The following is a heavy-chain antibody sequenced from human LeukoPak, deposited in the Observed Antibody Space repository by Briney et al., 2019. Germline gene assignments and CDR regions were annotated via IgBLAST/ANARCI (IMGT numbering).Heavy chain of an antibody. CDR1: GFTFGDYA. V-gene: IGHV3-49*04. CDR2: IRSKAYGGTT. CDR3: SGSSGWYVPPNFDY. J-gene: IGHJ4*02. D-gene: IGHD6-19*01. Sequence: GGSLRLSCTASGFTFGDYAMSWVRQAPGKGLEWVGFIRSKAYGGTTEYAASVKGRFTISRDDSKSIAYLQMNSLKTEDTAVYYCSGSSGWYVPPNFDYWGQGTLVIVSS.